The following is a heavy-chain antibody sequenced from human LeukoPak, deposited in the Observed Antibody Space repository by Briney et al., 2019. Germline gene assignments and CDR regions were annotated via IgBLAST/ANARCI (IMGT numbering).Heavy chain of an antibody. CDR1: GFIFKTYS. D-gene: IGHD5-24*01. CDR3: ARGATTFQREDAFDI. V-gene: IGHV3-21*06. CDR2: ISTSSGYI. J-gene: IGHJ3*02. Sequence: GESLRLSCAASGFIFKTYSMDWVRQAPGKGLEWVSSISTSSGYIYYADSVKGRFTISRDNAKNLLFLQMNSLRAEDTAVYYCARGATTFQREDAFDIWGQGTMVTVSS.